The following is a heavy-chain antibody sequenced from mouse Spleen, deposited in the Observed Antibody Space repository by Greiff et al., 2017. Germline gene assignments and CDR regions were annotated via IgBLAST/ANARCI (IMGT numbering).Heavy chain of an antibody. CDR1: GFTFSSYA. V-gene: IGHV5-9-3*01. Sequence: EVQRVESGGGLVKPGGSLKLSCAASGFTFSSYAMSWVRQTPEKRLEWVATISSGGSYTYYPDSVKGRFTISRDNAKNTLYLQMSSLRSEDTAMYYCASYLDYFDYWGQGTTLTVSS. D-gene: IGHD2-1*01. J-gene: IGHJ2*01. CDR2: ISSGGSYT. CDR3: ASYLDYFDY.